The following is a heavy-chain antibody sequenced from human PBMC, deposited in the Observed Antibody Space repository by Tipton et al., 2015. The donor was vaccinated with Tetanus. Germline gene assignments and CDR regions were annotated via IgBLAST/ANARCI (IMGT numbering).Heavy chain of an antibody. J-gene: IGHJ1*01. Sequence: TLSLTCTVSGGSISSYYCSWVRQPPGKGLEWIGHTHYSGNTNYNPSLWSRVTISLDTSKNQFSLKLSSVTAADTAVYYCVANDGGLEHGQHWGQGTLVTVSS. CDR3: VANDGGLEHGQH. D-gene: IGHD2-8*01. V-gene: IGHV4-59*01. CDR1: GGSISSYY. CDR2: THYSGNT.